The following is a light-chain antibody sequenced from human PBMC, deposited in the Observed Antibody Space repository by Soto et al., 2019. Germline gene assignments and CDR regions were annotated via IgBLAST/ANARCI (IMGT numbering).Light chain of an antibody. CDR3: GTWDSSLSAALYV. Sequence: QAVVTQPPSVSAAPGQKVTISCSGSSSNIGNNYVSWYQQLPGTAPKLLIYDNNKRPSGIPDRFSGSKSGTSATLGITGLQTGDEADYYCGTWDSSLSAALYVFGTGTKVTVL. J-gene: IGLJ1*01. CDR2: DNN. CDR1: SSNIGNNY. V-gene: IGLV1-51*01.